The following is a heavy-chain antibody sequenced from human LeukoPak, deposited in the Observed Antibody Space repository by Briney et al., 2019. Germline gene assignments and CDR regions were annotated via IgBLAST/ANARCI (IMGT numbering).Heavy chain of an antibody. CDR1: GFTFSAYY. J-gene: IGHJ4*02. Sequence: GESLRLSCAASGFTFSAYYMSWIRQAPGKGLEWVSYISSSGSTIYYADSVKGRFTISRDDAKNSLYLQMNSLRAEDTAVYYCARDRVTGYYDSSGYLFFWGQGTLVTVSS. CDR3: ARDRVTGYYDSSGYLFF. D-gene: IGHD3-22*01. V-gene: IGHV3-11*01. CDR2: ISSSGSTI.